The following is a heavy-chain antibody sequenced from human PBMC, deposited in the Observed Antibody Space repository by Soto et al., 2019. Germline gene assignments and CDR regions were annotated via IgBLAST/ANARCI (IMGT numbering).Heavy chain of an antibody. CDR2: ISAYNGNT. D-gene: IGHD4-4*01. CDR1: GYTFTSYG. Sequence: QVQLVQSGAEVKKPGASVKVSCKASGYTFTSYGISWVRQSPGQGLEWMGWISAYNGNTNYAQKLHGRVTMTTDTTTSTAYMELRSLRSDDTAVYYCARDLSGEVDYIVNDYWGQGTLVTVSS. CDR3: ARDLSGEVDYIVNDY. V-gene: IGHV1-18*01. J-gene: IGHJ4*02.